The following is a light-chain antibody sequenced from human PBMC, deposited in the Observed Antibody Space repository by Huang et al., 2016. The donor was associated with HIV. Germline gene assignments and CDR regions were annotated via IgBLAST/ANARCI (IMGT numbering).Light chain of an antibody. CDR1: HGISSA. J-gene: IGKJ4*01. Sequence: IQLTQSPSSLSASLGDRVTITCRASHGISSALAWYQQKPGKSPKLLIYDASTLESGVPSRFSGSASGTDFTLTISSLQPEDFATYYCQQFTVFGGGTKVEIK. CDR2: DAS. CDR3: QQFTV. V-gene: IGKV1-13*02.